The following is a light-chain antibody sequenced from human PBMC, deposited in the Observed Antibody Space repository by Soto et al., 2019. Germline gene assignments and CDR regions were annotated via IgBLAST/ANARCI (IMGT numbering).Light chain of an antibody. J-gene: IGKJ4*01. V-gene: IGKV3-20*01. CDR2: AAS. Sequence: EIVLTQSPGTLSLSPGERATLSCRASQSVTNNYLAWYQQKPGQAPRLLIYAASSRATGIPDRFSGSGSGTEFTLTISRLEPEDLAVYYCQQYGGSLPVTFGGGTNVEIK. CDR3: QQYGGSLPVT. CDR1: QSVTNNY.